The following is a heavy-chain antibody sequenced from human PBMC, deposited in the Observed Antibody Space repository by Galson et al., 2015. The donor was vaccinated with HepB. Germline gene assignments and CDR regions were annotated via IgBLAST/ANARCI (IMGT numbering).Heavy chain of an antibody. CDR1: GYTFTSYG. D-gene: IGHD1-26*01. Sequence: SVKVSCKAFGYTFTSYGISWVRQAPGQGLEWMGWISAYNGNTNYAQKLQGRVTMTTDTSTSTAYMELRSLRSDDTAVYYCARDLVVGATKGFYWFDPWGQGTLVTVSS. V-gene: IGHV1-18*01. CDR2: ISAYNGNT. CDR3: ARDLVVGATKGFYWFDP. J-gene: IGHJ5*02.